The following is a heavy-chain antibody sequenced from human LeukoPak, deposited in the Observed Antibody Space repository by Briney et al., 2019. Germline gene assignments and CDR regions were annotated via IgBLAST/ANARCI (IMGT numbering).Heavy chain of an antibody. CDR1: GFTFSSYW. D-gene: IGHD5-12*01. CDR3: AKGDLRWLHMDYFDY. Sequence: PGGSLRLSCAASGFTFSSYWMHWVRQAPGKGLVWVSRINSDGSSTSYADSVKGRFTISRDNAKNSLYLQMNSLRAEDTALYYCAKGDLRWLHMDYFDYWGQGTLVTVSS. CDR2: INSDGSST. V-gene: IGHV3-74*01. J-gene: IGHJ4*02.